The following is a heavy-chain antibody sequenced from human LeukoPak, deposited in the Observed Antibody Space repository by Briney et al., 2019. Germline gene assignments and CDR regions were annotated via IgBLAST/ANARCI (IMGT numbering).Heavy chain of an antibody. CDR1: GGSISSSSYY. Sequence: SETLSLTCTVSGGSISSSSYYWGWIRQPPGKGLEWIGEINHRGSTNYNPSLKSRATISVDTSKNQFSLKLSSVTAADTAVYFCARGLSSGPDLGFDPWGQGTLATVSS. V-gene: IGHV4-39*07. D-gene: IGHD1-26*01. CDR2: INHRGST. CDR3: ARGLSSGPDLGFDP. J-gene: IGHJ5*02.